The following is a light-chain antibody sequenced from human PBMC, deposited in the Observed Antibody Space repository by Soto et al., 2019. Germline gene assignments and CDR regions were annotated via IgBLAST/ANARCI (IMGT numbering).Light chain of an antibody. CDR2: YDD. CDR3: AAWDDRLDGVV. Sequence: QSVLPQPPSVSEAPRQRVTISCSGSSANVGNNAVSWYQQFPGKAPKLLIYYDDVLPSGVSDRFSGSKSGTSASLAISGLQAEDEADYYCAAWDDRLDGVVFGGGTKLTVL. CDR1: SANVGNNA. J-gene: IGLJ2*01. V-gene: IGLV1-36*01.